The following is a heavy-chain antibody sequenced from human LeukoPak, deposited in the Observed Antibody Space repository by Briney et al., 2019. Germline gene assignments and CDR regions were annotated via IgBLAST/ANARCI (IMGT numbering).Heavy chain of an antibody. CDR1: GFTFSSYS. CDR3: ARDLMVRGPRPFDY. J-gene: IGHJ4*02. D-gene: IGHD3-10*01. Sequence: PGGSLRLSCAASGFTFSSYSMNWVRQAPGKGLEWVSYISSSSSTIYYADSVKGRFTISRDNAKNSLYLQMNSLRAEDTAVYYCARDLMVRGPRPFDYWGQGTLVTVSS. V-gene: IGHV3-48*01. CDR2: ISSSSSTI.